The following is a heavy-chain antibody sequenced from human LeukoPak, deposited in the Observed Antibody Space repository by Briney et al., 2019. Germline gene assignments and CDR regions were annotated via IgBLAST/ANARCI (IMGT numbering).Heavy chain of an antibody. Sequence: GGSLRLSCAASGFTFSSYGMHWVRQAPDKGLEWVAFIRYDGSNKYYADSVKGRFTISRDNSKNTLYLQMNSLRAEDTAVYYCARDQLYCGGPTCYRTGDDSWGQGTLVTVSS. J-gene: IGHJ4*02. CDR2: IRYDGSNK. CDR3: ARDQLYCGGPTCYRTGDDS. V-gene: IGHV3-30*02. D-gene: IGHD2-2*02. CDR1: GFTFSSYG.